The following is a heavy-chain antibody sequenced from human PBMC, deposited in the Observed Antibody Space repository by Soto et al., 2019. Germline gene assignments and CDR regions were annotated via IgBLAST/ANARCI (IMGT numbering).Heavy chain of an antibody. CDR3: ARHPLWNFDY. Sequence: SETLSLTCTVSGGSISSSSYYWGWIRQPPGKGLEWIGSIYYSGSTYYNPSLKSRVTISVDTSKNQFSLKLSSVTAADTAAYYCARHPLWNFDYWGQGTLVTVSS. D-gene: IGHD3-10*01. CDR2: IYYSGST. J-gene: IGHJ4*02. V-gene: IGHV4-39*01. CDR1: GGSISSSSYY.